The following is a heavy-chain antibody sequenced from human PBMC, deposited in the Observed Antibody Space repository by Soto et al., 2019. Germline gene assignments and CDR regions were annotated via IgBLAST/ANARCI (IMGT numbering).Heavy chain of an antibody. CDR2: ISYDGNKK. J-gene: IGHJ4*02. Sequence: QVQLVESGGGVVQPGRSLRLSCAASGFTLSSYSVHWVRQAPGKGLEWVGVISYDGNKKYEGDSVKGRFSISRDTSNNTVHLQMNSLRPEDTAVYYCARSVAVAGLDYWGQGTLVTVSS. CDR3: ARSVAVAGLDY. V-gene: IGHV3-30-3*01. CDR1: GFTLSSYS. D-gene: IGHD6-19*01.